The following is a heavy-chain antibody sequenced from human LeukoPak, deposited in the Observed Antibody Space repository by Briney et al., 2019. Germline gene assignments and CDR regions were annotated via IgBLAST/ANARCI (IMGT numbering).Heavy chain of an antibody. CDR2: IIPIFGTA. V-gene: IGHV1-69*05. CDR1: GYTFTGYY. D-gene: IGHD2-2*01. Sequence: ASVKVSCKASGYTFTGYYMHWVRQAPGQGLEWMGRIIPIFGTANYAQKFQGRVTITTDESTSTAYMELSSLRSEDTAVYYCARGPPPIWGCSSTSCYKPSLDYWGQGTLVTVSS. CDR3: ARGPPPIWGCSSTSCYKPSLDY. J-gene: IGHJ4*02.